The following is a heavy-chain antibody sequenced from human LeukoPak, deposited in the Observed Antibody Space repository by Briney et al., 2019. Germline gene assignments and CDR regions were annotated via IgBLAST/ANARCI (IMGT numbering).Heavy chain of an antibody. V-gene: IGHV4-34*01. Sequence: SETLSLTCGVYGGSFFGYYWTWIRQPPGKGLEWIGEINHSGSTRYNPSLKSRVTISLDTSKSQFSLKLTSVTAADTAVYFCARVPSRGSPFFDFWGQGTLATVSS. J-gene: IGHJ4*02. CDR3: ARVPSRGSPFFDF. CDR2: INHSGST. CDR1: GGSFFGYY. D-gene: IGHD5-12*01.